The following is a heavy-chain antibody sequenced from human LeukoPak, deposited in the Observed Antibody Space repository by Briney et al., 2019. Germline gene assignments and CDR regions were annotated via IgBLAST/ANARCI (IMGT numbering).Heavy chain of an antibody. D-gene: IGHD2-15*01. J-gene: IGHJ5*02. V-gene: IGHV3-23*01. CDR2: ISGSGGST. Sequence: PGGSLRHSCAASGFTFSSYAMSWVRQAPGKGLEWVSAISGSGGSTYYADSVKGRFTISRDNSKNTLYLQMNSLRAEDTAVYYCAKDPGDVVVVVAAPGRNWFDPWGQGTLVTVSS. CDR1: GFTFSSYA. CDR3: AKDPGDVVVVVAAPGRNWFDP.